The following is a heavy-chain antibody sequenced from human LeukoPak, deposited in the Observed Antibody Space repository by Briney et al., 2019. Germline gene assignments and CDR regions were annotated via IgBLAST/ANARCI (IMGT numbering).Heavy chain of an antibody. J-gene: IGHJ5*02. D-gene: IGHD1-26*01. CDR2: IIPIFGIA. Sequence: GASVKVSCKASGGTFSSYAISWVRQAPGQGLERMGRIIPIFGIANYAQKFQGRVTITADKSTSTAYMELSSLKSEDTAVYYCARDLAGARGYNWFDPWGQGTLVTVSS. CDR1: GGTFSSYA. CDR3: ARDLAGARGYNWFDP. V-gene: IGHV1-69*04.